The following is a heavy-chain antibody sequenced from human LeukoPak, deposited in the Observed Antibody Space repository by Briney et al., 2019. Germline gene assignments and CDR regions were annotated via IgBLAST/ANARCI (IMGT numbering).Heavy chain of an antibody. CDR2: INHSGST. V-gene: IGHV4-34*01. Sequence: PSETLSLTCAVYGGSFSGYYWSWIRQPPGKGLEWIGEINHSGSTNYNPSLKSRVTISVDTSKNQFSLKLSSVTAADTAVYYCASLLGGRPLTIAARPLYYYYYMDVWGKGTTVTASS. CDR3: ASLLGGRPLTIAARPLYYYYYMDV. J-gene: IGHJ6*03. D-gene: IGHD6-6*01. CDR1: GGSFSGYY.